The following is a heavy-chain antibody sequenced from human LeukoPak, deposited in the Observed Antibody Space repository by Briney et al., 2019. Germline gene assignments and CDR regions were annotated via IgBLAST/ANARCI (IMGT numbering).Heavy chain of an antibody. CDR2: IDSDVSST. D-gene: IGHD3-3*01. CDR1: GFTFKNYA. CDR3: ARETYYDFWSGYYHYYYYMDV. V-gene: IGHV3-74*01. Sequence: GGSLRLSCAASGFTFKNYAMTWVRQASGKGLEWVSRIDSDVSSTTYADSVKGRFTISRDNAKNTLYLQMNSLRAEDTAVYYCARETYYDFWSGYYHYYYYMDVWGKGTMVTVSS. J-gene: IGHJ6*03.